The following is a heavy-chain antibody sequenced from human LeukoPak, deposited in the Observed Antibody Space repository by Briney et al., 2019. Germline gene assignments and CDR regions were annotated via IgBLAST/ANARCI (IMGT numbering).Heavy chain of an antibody. CDR2: IYYSGST. J-gene: IGHJ3*02. CDR1: GGSISSSSYY. CDR3: ARAPPIVVVTADDAFDI. V-gene: IGHV4-39*07. Sequence: PSETLSLTCTVSGGSISSSSYYWGWIRQPPGKGLEWIGSIYYSGSTYYNPSLKSRATISVDTSKNQFSLKLSSVTAADTAVYYCARAPPIVVVTADDAFDIWGQGTMVTVSS. D-gene: IGHD2-21*02.